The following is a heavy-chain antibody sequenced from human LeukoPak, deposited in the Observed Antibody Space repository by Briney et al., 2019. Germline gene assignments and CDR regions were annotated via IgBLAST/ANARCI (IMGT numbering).Heavy chain of an antibody. CDR1: GGTFSSYA. CDR3: ARDKNPYTQIVYMDV. CDR2: IIPIFGTA. J-gene: IGHJ6*03. V-gene: IGHV1-69*13. Sequence: GASVKVSCKASGGTFSSYAISWVRQAPGQGLEWMGGIIPIFGTANYAQKFQGRVTITADESTSTAYMELSSLRSEDTAVYYCARDKNPYTQIVYMDVWGKGTTVTVSS. D-gene: IGHD2-2*02.